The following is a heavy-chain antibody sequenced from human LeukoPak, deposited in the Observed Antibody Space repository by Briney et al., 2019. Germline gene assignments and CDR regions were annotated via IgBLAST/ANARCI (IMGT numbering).Heavy chain of an antibody. D-gene: IGHD4-17*01. Sequence: ASVKVSCKASGYIFTTFSIHWVRQAPGQRLEWMGWINAGNGNTKYSQKFQDRVTITRDTSTSTAYMELSSLRSEDTAVYYCARGMYGDSPFDYWGQGTLVTVSS. CDR2: INAGNGNT. CDR3: ARGMYGDSPFDY. CDR1: GYIFTTFS. V-gene: IGHV1-3*01. J-gene: IGHJ4*02.